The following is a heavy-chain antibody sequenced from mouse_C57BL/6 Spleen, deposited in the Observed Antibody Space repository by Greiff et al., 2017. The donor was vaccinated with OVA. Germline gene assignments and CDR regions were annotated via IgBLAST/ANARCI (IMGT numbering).Heavy chain of an antibody. CDR2: IDPETGGT. J-gene: IGHJ4*01. CDR1: GYTFTDYE. D-gene: IGHD3-1*01. Sequence: VQLQQSGAELVRPGASVTLSCKASGYTFTDYEMHWVKQTPVHGLEWIGAIDPETGGTAYNQKFKGKAILTADKSSSTAYMELRSLTSEDSAVYYCTRSLGPHLMDYWGQGTSVTVSS. V-gene: IGHV1-15*01. CDR3: TRSLGPHLMDY.